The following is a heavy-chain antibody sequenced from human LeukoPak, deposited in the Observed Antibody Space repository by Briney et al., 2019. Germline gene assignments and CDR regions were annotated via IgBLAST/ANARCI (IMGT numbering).Heavy chain of an antibody. CDR3: ARGVVVPAAYFDY. D-gene: IGHD2-2*01. J-gene: IGHJ4*02. CDR1: GGSISSYY. V-gene: IGHV4-59*01. CDR2: IYYSGST. Sequence: PSETLSLTCTVSGGSISSYYWSWIRQPPGKGLEWIGYIYYSGSTNYNPSLKSRVTISVDTSKNQFSLKLSSVTAADTGVYYCARGVVVPAAYFDYWGQGTLVTVSS.